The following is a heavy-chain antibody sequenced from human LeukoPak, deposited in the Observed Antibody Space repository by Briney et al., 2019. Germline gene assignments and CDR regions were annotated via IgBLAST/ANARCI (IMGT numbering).Heavy chain of an antibody. V-gene: IGHV1-69*06. Sequence: GASVKVSCKASGGTFSSYAISWVRQAPGQGLEWMGGIIPIFGTANYAQKFQGRVTITADKSTSTAYMELSSLRSEDTAVYYCAREALAHSPSGYDLTRNLDYWGQGTLVTVSS. CDR3: AREALAHSPSGYDLTRNLDY. J-gene: IGHJ4*02. CDR1: GGTFSSYA. D-gene: IGHD5-12*01. CDR2: IIPIFGTA.